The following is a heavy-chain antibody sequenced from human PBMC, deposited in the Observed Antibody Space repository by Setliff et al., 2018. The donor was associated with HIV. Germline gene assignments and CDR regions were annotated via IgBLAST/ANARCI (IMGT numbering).Heavy chain of an antibody. CDR3: ARYGGIIYYYYMDV. J-gene: IGHJ6*03. Sequence: SETLSLTCAVYGGSFSGYFWSWIRQPPGRGLEWIGEIDHSGNTNYNPSLKSRVTISVDTSKNQFSLKLSSVTAADTAVYYCARYGGIIYYYYMDVWGKGTTVTVSS. V-gene: IGHV4-34*10. D-gene: IGHD3-10*01. CDR1: GGSFSGYF. CDR2: IDHSGNT.